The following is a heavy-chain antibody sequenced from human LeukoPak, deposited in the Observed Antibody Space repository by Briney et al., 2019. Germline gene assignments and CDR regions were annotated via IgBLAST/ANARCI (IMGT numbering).Heavy chain of an antibody. CDR1: GGTFSSYA. J-gene: IGHJ6*03. D-gene: IGHD3-10*01. V-gene: IGHV1-69*13. CDR3: ASDYYGSGSYYGYYMDV. Sequence: ASVKVSCKASGGTFSSYAISWVRQAPGQGLEWMGGIIPIFGTANYAQKFQGRVTITADESTSTAYMELSSLRSEDTAVYYCASDYYGSGSYYGYYMDVWGKGTTVTVSS. CDR2: IIPIFGTA.